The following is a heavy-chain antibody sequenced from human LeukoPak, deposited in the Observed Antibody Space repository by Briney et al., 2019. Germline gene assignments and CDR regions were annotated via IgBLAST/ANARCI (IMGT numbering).Heavy chain of an antibody. V-gene: IGHV3-48*03. Sequence: PGGSLRLSCAASGFTFSSYEMNWVRQAPGKGLEWVSYISSSGSTIYYADSVKGRFTISRDNAKNSLYLQMNSLRAEDTAVYYCARDLFSGWYPPLGYWGQGTLVTVSS. CDR2: ISSSGSTI. CDR3: ARDLFSGWYPPLGY. J-gene: IGHJ4*02. D-gene: IGHD6-19*01. CDR1: GFTFSSYE.